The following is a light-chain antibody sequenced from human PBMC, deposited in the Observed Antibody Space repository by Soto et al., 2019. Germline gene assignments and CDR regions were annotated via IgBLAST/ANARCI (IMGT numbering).Light chain of an antibody. CDR3: QQRSNWLIT. V-gene: IGKV1-39*01. CDR1: QSISTY. CDR2: AAS. J-gene: IGKJ5*01. Sequence: DIRMTQSPSALSASVGDRVTITCRASQSISTYLNWYQQKAGLAPKLLIYAASSLQSGVPSRFSGSGSGTDFTLTISSLEPEDFAVYYCQQRSNWLITFGQGTRLEIK.